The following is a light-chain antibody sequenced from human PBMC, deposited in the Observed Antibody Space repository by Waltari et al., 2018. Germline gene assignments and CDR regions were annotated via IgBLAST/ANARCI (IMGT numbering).Light chain of an antibody. J-gene: IGKJ3*01. Sequence: EIVLTQSPGTLSLSPGERATLSCRASQSVSSASLAWYQQKPGQAPRLLIYGASSRATGIPDRFSGSGSGTDFTLTINRLEPDDFAVYYCQQSGSSPLFTFGPGTKVDVK. CDR1: QSVSSAS. CDR3: QQSGSSPLFT. V-gene: IGKV3-20*01. CDR2: GAS.